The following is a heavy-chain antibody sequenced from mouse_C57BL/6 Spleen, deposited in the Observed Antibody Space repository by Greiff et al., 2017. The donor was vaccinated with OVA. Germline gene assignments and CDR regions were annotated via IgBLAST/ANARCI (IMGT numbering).Heavy chain of an antibody. CDR1: GYTFTSYW. V-gene: IGHV1-69*01. D-gene: IGHD1-1*01. J-gene: IGHJ2*01. Sequence: QVQLQQPGAELVMPGASVKLSCKASGYTFTSYWMHWVKQRPGQGLEWIGEIDPSDSYTNYNQKFKGKSTLTVDKSSSTAYMQLSSLTSEDSAVYYCARSQFITTVVAHFDYWGQGTTLTVSS. CDR3: ARSQFITTVVAHFDY. CDR2: IDPSDSYT.